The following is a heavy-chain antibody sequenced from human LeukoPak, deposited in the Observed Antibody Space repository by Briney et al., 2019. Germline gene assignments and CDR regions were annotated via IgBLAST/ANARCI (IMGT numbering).Heavy chain of an antibody. CDR1: GFTFSSYA. J-gene: IGHJ4*02. D-gene: IGHD6-19*01. CDR3: AKDTARGLVPYYFDY. V-gene: IGHV3-23*01. Sequence: TGGSLRLSCTASGFTFSSYAMSWVRQAPGKGLEWVSAISGSGGSTYYADSVKGRFTISRDNSKNTLYLQMNSLRAEDTAVYYCAKDTARGLVPYYFDYWGQGTLVTVSS. CDR2: ISGSGGST.